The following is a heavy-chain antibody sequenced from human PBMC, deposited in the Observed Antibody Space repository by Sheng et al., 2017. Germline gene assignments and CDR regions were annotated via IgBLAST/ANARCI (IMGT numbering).Heavy chain of an antibody. V-gene: IGHV4-34*01. CDR3: ARGPSYGSGSYPFYYYYYGMDV. CDR2: INHSGST. J-gene: IGHJ6*02. CDR1: GGSFSGYY. Sequence: QVQLQQWGAGLLKPSETLSLTCAVYGGSFSGYYWSWIRQPPGKGLEWIGEINHSGSTNYNPSLKSRVTISVDTSKNQFSLKLSSVTAADTAVYYCARGPSYGSGSYPFYYYYYGMDVWGQGTTVTVSS. D-gene: IGHD3-10*01.